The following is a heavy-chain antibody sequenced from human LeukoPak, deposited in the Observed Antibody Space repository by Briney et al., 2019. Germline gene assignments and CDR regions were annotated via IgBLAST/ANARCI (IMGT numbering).Heavy chain of an antibody. J-gene: IGHJ4*02. CDR1: RYTFTSYD. V-gene: IGHV1-8*01. CDR3: ARLSQTPDYYSNGGYSYLGY. Sequence: ASVKVSCKASRYTFTSYDINWVREAAGQGLEWMGWMNPNTGRTGFAQKFQGRLTMTRDTSISTAYMELSSLRSEDTAVYYCARLSQTPDYYSNGGYSYLGYWGQGTPVTVSS. D-gene: IGHD3-22*01. CDR2: MNPNTGRT.